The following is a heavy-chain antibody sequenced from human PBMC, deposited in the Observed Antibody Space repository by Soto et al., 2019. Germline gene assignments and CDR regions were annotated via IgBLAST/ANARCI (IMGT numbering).Heavy chain of an antibody. CDR3: AKKDAPNYLRWRLDR. J-gene: IGHJ5*02. Sequence: GASVKVSCKASGYPFSDNQIHWLRRAPGQGLEWMGRINPKSDDTNYAQKFQGRVTMTRDTSIDTAYLELTGLTSDDTATYYCAKKDAPNYLRWRLDRCRKGTLVAVSS. CDR2: INPKSDDT. V-gene: IGHV1-2*02. CDR1: GYPFSDNQ. D-gene: IGHD4-4*01.